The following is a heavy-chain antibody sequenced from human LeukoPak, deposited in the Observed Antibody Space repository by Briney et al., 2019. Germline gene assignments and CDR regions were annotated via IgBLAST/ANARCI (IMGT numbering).Heavy chain of an antibody. Sequence: PGGSLRLSCAASGITFSSYSMNWVRQAPGKGLEWVSSISSSSSYIYYADSVKGRFTISRDNAKNSLYLQMNSLRAEDTAVYYCARADRLGAALLASFDYWGQGTLVTVSS. CDR3: ARADRLGAALLASFDY. D-gene: IGHD3-16*01. V-gene: IGHV3-21*01. CDR1: GITFSSYS. CDR2: ISSSSSYI. J-gene: IGHJ4*02.